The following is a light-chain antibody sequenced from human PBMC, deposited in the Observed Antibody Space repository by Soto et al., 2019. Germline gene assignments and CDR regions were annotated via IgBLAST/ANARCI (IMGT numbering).Light chain of an antibody. CDR3: QQYGSSHFT. Sequence: EIVLTQSPGTLSLSPGERATLSCRASQSVSSSYLAWYQQKPGQAPRLLIYGASRRATGIPDRFSGSGSGTDFTLTISRLEPEDFAVYYCQQYGSSHFTFGPGTKVDIK. J-gene: IGKJ3*01. CDR2: GAS. V-gene: IGKV3-20*01. CDR1: QSVSSSY.